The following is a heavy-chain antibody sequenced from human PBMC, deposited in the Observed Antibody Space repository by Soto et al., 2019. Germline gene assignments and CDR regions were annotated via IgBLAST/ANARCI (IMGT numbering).Heavy chain of an antibody. CDR3: AKDRVWFGESPGWFDP. CDR1: GFTFSSYG. Sequence: QVQLVESGGGVVQPGRSLRLSCAASGFTFSSYGMHWVRQAPGKGLEWVAVISYDGSNKYYADSVKDRFTISRDNSKNTLYLQMNSLRAEDTAVYYCAKDRVWFGESPGWFDPWGQGTLVTVSS. CDR2: ISYDGSNK. D-gene: IGHD3-10*01. V-gene: IGHV3-30*18. J-gene: IGHJ5*02.